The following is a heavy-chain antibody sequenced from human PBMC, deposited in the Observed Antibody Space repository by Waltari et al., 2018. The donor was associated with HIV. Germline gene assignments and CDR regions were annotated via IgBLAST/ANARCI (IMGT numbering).Heavy chain of an antibody. CDR3: ARVMITFGGVTTQTTSYYYYYGMDV. J-gene: IGHJ6*02. D-gene: IGHD3-16*01. CDR2: INHSGST. CDR1: GGSFSGYY. Sequence: QVQLQQWGAGLLKPSETLSLTCAVYGGSFSGYYWSWIRQPPGKGLEWIGEINHSGSTNSHPSLKSRVTISVDTSKNQFSLKLSSVTAADTAVYYCARVMITFGGVTTQTTSYYYYYGMDVWGQGTTVTVSS. V-gene: IGHV4-34*01.